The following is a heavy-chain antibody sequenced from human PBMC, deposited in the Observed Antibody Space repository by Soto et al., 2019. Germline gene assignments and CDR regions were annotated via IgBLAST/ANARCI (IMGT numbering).Heavy chain of an antibody. CDR1: GFTVSSNY. Sequence: EVQLAESGGGLIQPGGSLRLSCAASGFTVSSNYMSWVRQAPGKGLEWVSVIYSGGSTYYADSVKGRFTISRDNSKNTRYLQINSLRAEDTAVYYCARDRVESGYPEYFQHWGQGTLVTVSS. CDR3: ARDRVESGYPEYFQH. D-gene: IGHD3-22*01. J-gene: IGHJ1*01. V-gene: IGHV3-53*01. CDR2: IYSGGST.